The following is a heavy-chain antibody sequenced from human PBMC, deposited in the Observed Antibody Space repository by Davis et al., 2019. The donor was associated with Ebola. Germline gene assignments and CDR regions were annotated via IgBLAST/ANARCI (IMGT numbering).Heavy chain of an antibody. J-gene: IGHJ6*02. CDR1: GYTFTGYY. D-gene: IGHD4-17*01. V-gene: IGHV1-2*04. CDR3: ARDLPSYGDYGIYYYGMDV. Sequence: AASVKVSCKASGYTFTGYYMHWVRQAPGPGLEWMGWINPNSGGTNYAQKFQGWVTMTRDTSISTAYMELSRLRSDDTAVYYCARDLPSYGDYGIYYYGMDVWGQGTTVAVSS. CDR2: INPNSGGT.